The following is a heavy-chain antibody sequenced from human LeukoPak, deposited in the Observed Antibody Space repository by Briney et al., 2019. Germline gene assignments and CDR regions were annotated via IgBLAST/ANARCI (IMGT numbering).Heavy chain of an antibody. D-gene: IGHD5-12*01. CDR3: ARGIDIVATSDYFDY. CDR2: IYTSGST. J-gene: IGHJ4*02. Sequence: SQTLSLTCTVSGGSISSYYWSWIRQPAGKGLEWIGRIYTSGSTNYNPSLKSRVTMSVDTSKNQFSLKLSSVTAADTAVYYCARGIDIVATSDYFDYWGQGTLVTVSS. CDR1: GGSISSYY. V-gene: IGHV4-4*07.